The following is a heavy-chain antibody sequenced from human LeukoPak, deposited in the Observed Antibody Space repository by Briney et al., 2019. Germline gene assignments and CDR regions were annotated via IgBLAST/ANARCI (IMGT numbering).Heavy chain of an antibody. CDR1: GYTFTGYY. CDR3: ARETHGYYYYYGMDV. Sequence: ASVKVSCKASGYTFTGYYMHWVRQAPGQGLEWMGIINPSGGSTSYAQKFQGRVTMTRDTSTSTVYMELSSLRSEDTAVYYCARETHGYYYYYGMDVWGQGTTVTVSS. CDR2: INPSGGST. D-gene: IGHD4-23*01. J-gene: IGHJ6*02. V-gene: IGHV1-46*01.